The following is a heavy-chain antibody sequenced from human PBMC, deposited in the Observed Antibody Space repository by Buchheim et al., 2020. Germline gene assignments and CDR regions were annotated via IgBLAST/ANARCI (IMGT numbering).Heavy chain of an antibody. J-gene: IGHJ4*02. CDR2: ISSSASTI. D-gene: IGHD3-16*01. V-gene: IGHV3-48*01. CDR1: GITFSSSH. CDR3: ARGTAGGGTNDY. Sequence: EVQLVESGGGLAKPGGSLRLSCAASGITFSSSHMNWVRQAPGKGLEWISYISSSASTIYYTDSVKGRFTISRDNAKNSLYLQMYSLRAEDTAVYYCARGTAGGGTNDYWGQGTL.